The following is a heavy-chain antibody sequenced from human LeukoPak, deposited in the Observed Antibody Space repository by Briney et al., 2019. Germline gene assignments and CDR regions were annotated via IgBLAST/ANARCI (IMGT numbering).Heavy chain of an antibody. CDR2: IYYSGST. CDR3: AREHYYGSGSYYQRTDY. CDR1: GGSVSCGSYY. J-gene: IGHJ4*02. V-gene: IGHV4-61*01. Sequence: SETLSLTCTVSGGSVSCGSYYWSWIRQPPGKGLEWIGYIYYSGSTNYNPSLKSRVTISVDTSKNQFSLKLSSVTAADTAVYYCAREHYYGSGSYYQRTDYWGQGTLVTVSS. D-gene: IGHD3-10*01.